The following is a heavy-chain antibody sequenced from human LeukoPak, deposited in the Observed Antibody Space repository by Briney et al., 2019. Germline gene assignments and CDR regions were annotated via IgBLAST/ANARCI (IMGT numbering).Heavy chain of an antibody. CDR1: GFTLSNHW. CDR2: VNRDGSET. Sequence: GGSLRLSCAASGFTLSNHWMTWVRQVPGRGPEWVANVNRDGSETYYLDSVKGRFTISKDNAKNSLYLQMNSLRAEDTAVYYCVRGGTYCDSTCKGADYWGQGTLVAVSS. V-gene: IGHV3-7*01. J-gene: IGHJ4*02. CDR3: VRGGTYCDSTCKGADY. D-gene: IGHD2/OR15-2a*01.